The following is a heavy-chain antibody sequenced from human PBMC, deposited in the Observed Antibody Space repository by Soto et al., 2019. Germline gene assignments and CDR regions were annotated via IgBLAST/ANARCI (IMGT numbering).Heavy chain of an antibody. J-gene: IGHJ6*02. CDR2: IYWGDDK. CDR3: IQSRCGGDCLQSYASYYYYGMDV. CDR1: AFSLSTGGVG. V-gene: IGHV2-5*02. D-gene: IGHD2-21*02. Sequence: PTLVNPTQTLTLTCTFSAFSLSTGGVGVGWIRQPPGKALEWLALIYWGDDKRYSPSLRSRLTITKDTSKNQVVLTMTNMDPVDTATYYCIQSRCGGDCLQSYASYYYYGMDVWGQGTTVTVSS.